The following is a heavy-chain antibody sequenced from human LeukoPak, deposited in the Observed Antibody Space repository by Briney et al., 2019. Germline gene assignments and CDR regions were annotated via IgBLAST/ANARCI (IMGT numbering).Heavy chain of an antibody. V-gene: IGHV4-59*01. D-gene: IGHD3-10*01. CDR3: ARGGYYGSGNDFRFDP. CDR2: IHYTGST. CDR1: GGSISSYY. J-gene: IGHJ5*02. Sequence: SETLSLTCTVSGGSISSYYWSWLRQSPGKGLECIGYIHYTGSTNYNPSLKSRVTISVETSKDQFSLKLKSVTAADTAVYYCARGGYYGSGNDFRFDPWGQGTLVTVSS.